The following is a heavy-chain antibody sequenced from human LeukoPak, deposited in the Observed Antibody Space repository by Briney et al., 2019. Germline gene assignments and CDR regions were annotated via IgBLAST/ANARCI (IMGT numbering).Heavy chain of an antibody. J-gene: IGHJ6*02. V-gene: IGHV1-2*02. Sequence: GASVKVSCKTSGYSFTDYFMHCVRQAPGQGLEWMGWINPNSGDTKYAQKFQGRVTMTRDTSINTAYMELRRLTSDDTAVYYCARVPSMVRGVVNYGMDVWGQGTTVTVPS. CDR2: INPNSGDT. D-gene: IGHD3-10*01. CDR3: ARVPSMVRGVVNYGMDV. CDR1: GYSFTDYF.